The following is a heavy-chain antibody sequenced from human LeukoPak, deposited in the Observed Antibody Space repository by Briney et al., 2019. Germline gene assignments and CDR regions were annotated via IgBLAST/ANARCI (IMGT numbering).Heavy chain of an antibody. CDR2: IWYDGSNK. D-gene: IGHD3-10*01. J-gene: IGHJ4*02. CDR3: ASPTGGFDY. CDR1: GFTFSSYG. Sequence: PGGSLRLSCAASGFTFSSYGMHWVRQAPGKGLEWVAVIWYDGSNKYYADSVKGRFTISRDNAKNSLYLQMNSLRDEDTAVYYCASPTGGFDYWGQGTLVTVSS. V-gene: IGHV3-33*01.